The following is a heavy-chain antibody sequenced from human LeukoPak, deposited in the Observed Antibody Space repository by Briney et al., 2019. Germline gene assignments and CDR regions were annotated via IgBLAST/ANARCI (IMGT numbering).Heavy chain of an antibody. CDR1: GYTFTGHY. V-gene: IGHV1-2*02. Sequence: ASVKVSCKASGYTFTGHYMHWVRQAPGHGLEWMGWIHAGTGDTNYAQKFQGRFTMTRDTSISTLYMELNRLTSDDTAVYFCARDESWGPDYWGQGTLATVSS. J-gene: IGHJ4*02. CDR2: IHAGTGDT. CDR3: ARDESWGPDY. D-gene: IGHD7-27*01.